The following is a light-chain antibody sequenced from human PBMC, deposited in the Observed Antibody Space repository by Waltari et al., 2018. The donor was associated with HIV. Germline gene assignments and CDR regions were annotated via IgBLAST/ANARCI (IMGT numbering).Light chain of an antibody. J-gene: IGKJ1*01. V-gene: IGKV1-39*01. CDR1: QSIGRS. Sequence: DLHMTQSPSSLSASVGDRVTITCRASQSIGRSLNWYQQKPGKAPNLLIYAASTLQSGVPSRFSGSGSGTDFTLTITSLQPDDFASYYCQQSSSPLRTFGQGTKVDI. CDR2: AAS. CDR3: QQSSSPLRT.